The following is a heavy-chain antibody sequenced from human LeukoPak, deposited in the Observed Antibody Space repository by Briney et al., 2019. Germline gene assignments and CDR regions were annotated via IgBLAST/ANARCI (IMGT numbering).Heavy chain of an antibody. Sequence: PGGSLKLSCAASKFTFSSFAIHWVRQAPGKGLEWVALISFDGGNTLYADSVKGRFIISRDNSKSTLYLQMNSLRTEDTAVYYCARVLMVYASSAYGFDIWGQGTMVTVSS. CDR2: ISFDGGNT. CDR1: KFTFSSFA. J-gene: IGHJ3*02. CDR3: ARVLMVYASSAYGFDI. D-gene: IGHD2-8*01. V-gene: IGHV3-30*04.